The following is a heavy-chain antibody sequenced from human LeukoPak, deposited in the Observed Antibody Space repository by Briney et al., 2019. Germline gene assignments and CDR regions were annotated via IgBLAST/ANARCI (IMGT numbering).Heavy chain of an antibody. CDR3: ARGYSNYEFDY. Sequence: SETLSLTCAVYGGSFSGYYWSWIRQPPGRGLEWIGEINHSGSTNYNPSLKSRVTISVDTSKNQFSLKLSSVPAADTAVYYCARGYSNYEFDYWGQGTLVTVSS. D-gene: IGHD4-11*01. V-gene: IGHV4-34*01. J-gene: IGHJ4*02. CDR2: INHSGST. CDR1: GGSFSGYY.